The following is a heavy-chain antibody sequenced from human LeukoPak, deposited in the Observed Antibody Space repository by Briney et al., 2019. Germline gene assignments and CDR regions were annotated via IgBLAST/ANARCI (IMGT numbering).Heavy chain of an antibody. Sequence: GGSLRLSCAASGFTFSSYAMSWVRQAPGKGLEWVSDISGSGGSTYYADSVKGRFTISRDNSKNTLYLQMNSLRTEDRAVYYCAKRQSGYSIVGATSPFDYWGQGTLVTVSS. CDR1: GFTFSSYA. D-gene: IGHD1-26*01. CDR2: ISGSGGST. J-gene: IGHJ4*02. CDR3: AKRQSGYSIVGATSPFDY. V-gene: IGHV3-23*01.